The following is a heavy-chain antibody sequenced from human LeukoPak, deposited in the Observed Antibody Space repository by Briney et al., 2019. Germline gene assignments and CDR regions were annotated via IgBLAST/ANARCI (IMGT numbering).Heavy chain of an antibody. CDR1: GGSISGTYY. V-gene: IGHV4-59*08. CDR2: IYYTGTT. D-gene: IGHD3-16*01. Sequence: PSETLFLTCTVSGGSISGTYYWSWIRQPPGKGLEWIGYIYYTGTTDSNPSLKSRVTISLDTSKNQFSLNLSSVTAADTAVYYCARRWVYDKRAFDAWGQGTMVTVSS. CDR3: ARRWVYDKRAFDA. J-gene: IGHJ3*01.